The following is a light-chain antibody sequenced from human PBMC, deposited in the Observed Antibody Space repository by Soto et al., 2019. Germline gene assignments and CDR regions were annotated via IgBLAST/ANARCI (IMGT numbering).Light chain of an antibody. CDR1: KSINSE. Sequence: EIVMTQSPATLSLSPGERADLSCRASKSINSELAWYQQKPGQPPRLLIYGASTRATGVPARFTGSESGSEFTLTISGLQSEDFAVYYCQQGHNLPLTFGQGTRLEI. J-gene: IGKJ2*01. CDR3: QQGHNLPLT. CDR2: GAS. V-gene: IGKV3-15*01.